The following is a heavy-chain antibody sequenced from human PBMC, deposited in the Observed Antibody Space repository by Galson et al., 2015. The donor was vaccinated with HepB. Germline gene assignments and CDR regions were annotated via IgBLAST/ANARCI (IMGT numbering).Heavy chain of an antibody. CDR1: GYTLTELS. CDR2: FDPEDGET. CDR3: ATEGPRGYDTRGELPRGAFDI. D-gene: IGHD5-12*01. J-gene: IGHJ3*02. V-gene: IGHV1-24*01. Sequence: SVKVSCKVSGYTLTELSMHWVRQAPGKGLEWMGGFDPEDGETIYAQKFQGRVTMTEDTSTDTAYMELSSLRSEDTAVYYCATEGPRGYDTRGELPRGAFDIWGQGTMVTVSS.